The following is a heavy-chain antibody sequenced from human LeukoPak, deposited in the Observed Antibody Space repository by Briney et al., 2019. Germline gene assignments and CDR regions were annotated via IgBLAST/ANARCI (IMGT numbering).Heavy chain of an antibody. CDR1: GFTFSSYA. Sequence: GGSLRLSCAASGFTFSSYAMSWVRQAPGKGLEWVSAISGSGGSTYYADSVKGRFTISRDNSKNTLYLQMNSLRAEDTAVYYCAKDLSDSSRVPGDYWGQGTLVTVSS. D-gene: IGHD6-13*01. CDR3: AKDLSDSSRVPGDY. J-gene: IGHJ4*02. CDR2: ISGSGGST. V-gene: IGHV3-23*01.